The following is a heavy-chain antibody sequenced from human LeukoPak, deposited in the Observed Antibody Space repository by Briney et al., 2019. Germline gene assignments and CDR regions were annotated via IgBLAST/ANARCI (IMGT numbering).Heavy chain of an antibody. CDR2: IYHSGST. J-gene: IGHJ3*02. CDR3: ARAGLSGSSKKEVAFDI. CDR1: GFTFSSYE. D-gene: IGHD1-26*01. Sequence: GSLRLSCAASGFTFSSYEMNWVRQAPGKGLEWIGSIYHSGSTYYNPSLKSRVTISVDTSKNQFSLKLSSVTAADTAVYYCARAGLSGSSKKEVAFDIWGQGTMVTVSS. V-gene: IGHV4-38-2*01.